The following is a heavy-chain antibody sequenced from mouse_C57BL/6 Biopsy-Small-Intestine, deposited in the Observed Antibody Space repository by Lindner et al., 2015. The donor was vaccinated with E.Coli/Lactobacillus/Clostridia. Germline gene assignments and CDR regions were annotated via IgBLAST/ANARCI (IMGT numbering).Heavy chain of an antibody. D-gene: IGHD2-1*01. CDR1: GYSFTDYN. Sequence: VQLQESGPDLVKPGASVKISCKASGYSFTDYNMNWVKQSNGKSLEWIGVIDPNYGTTNYNQKFKGKATLTVDQSSSTAYMHLNSLTSEDSAVYYCAVNKRLLYYCFDYWGQGTTLMVSS. J-gene: IGHJ2*01. CDR3: AVNKRLLYYCFDY. CDR2: IDPNYGTT. V-gene: IGHV1-39*01.